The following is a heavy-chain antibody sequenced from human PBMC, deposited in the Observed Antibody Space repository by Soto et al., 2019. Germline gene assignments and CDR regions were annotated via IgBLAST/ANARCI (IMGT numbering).Heavy chain of an antibody. CDR1: GFPISSYS. CDR2: ISSSSSYI. V-gene: IGHV3-21*01. Sequence: SLSCRASGFPISSYSMNWISQAPGRGLEWVSSISSSSSYIYYADSVKGRFTISRDNAKNSLYLQMNSLRAEDTAVYYCARVAGTYCGPNRIGCLDDSWGQGTMVTVS. D-gene: IGHD2-21*01. J-gene: IGHJ3*02. CDR3: ARVAGTYCGPNRIGCLDDS.